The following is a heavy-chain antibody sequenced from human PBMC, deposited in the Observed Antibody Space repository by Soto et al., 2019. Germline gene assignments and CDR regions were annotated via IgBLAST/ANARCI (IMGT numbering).Heavy chain of an antibody. CDR1: GFTFSSYG. J-gene: IGHJ4*02. V-gene: IGHV3-33*01. CDR2: IWYDGSNK. Sequence: PGGSLRLSCAASGFTFSSYGMHWVRQAPGKGLEWVAVIWYDGSNKYYADSVKGRFTISRDNSKNTLYLQMNSLRAEDTAVYYCARDGNEYTYYYDSSGYSFDYWGQGTLVT. CDR3: ARDGNEYTYYYDSSGYSFDY. D-gene: IGHD3-22*01.